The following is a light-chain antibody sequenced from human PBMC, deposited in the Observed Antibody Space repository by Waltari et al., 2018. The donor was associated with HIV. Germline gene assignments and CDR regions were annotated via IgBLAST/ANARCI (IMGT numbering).Light chain of an antibody. CDR2: EVD. V-gene: IGLV2-14*01. CDR3: ASYTANDTVI. CDR1: DRDFGFYNF. J-gene: IGLJ2*01. Sequence: SGLTQPASLSGFPGQSITISCTGADRDFGFYNFISWYQLHPGKFPKVILAEVDSRASGLSHRFSGAKSGNTASLTISGLQAEDEAVYYCASYTANDTVIFAGGTTVTVL.